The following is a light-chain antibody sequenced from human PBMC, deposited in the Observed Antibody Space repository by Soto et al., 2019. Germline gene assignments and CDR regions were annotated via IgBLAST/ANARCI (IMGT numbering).Light chain of an antibody. V-gene: IGKV3-20*01. CDR1: QSVSSSY. J-gene: IGKJ1*01. CDR2: GTS. Sequence: EIELTQSPGTLSLSPGERATLSCRASQSVSSSYLAWYQQKPGQAPRLLIYGTSSRATAIPDRFSGSGSGTDFTLTINRLEPEDFAVYYCQQYGSSSWTFGQGTKVEIK. CDR3: QQYGSSSWT.